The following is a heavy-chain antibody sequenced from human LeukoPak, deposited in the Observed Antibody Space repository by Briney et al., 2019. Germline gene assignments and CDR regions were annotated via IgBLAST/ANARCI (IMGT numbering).Heavy chain of an antibody. D-gene: IGHD3-3*01. V-gene: IGHV3-23*01. CDR3: ANPNYDFWSGDINWFDP. J-gene: IGHJ5*02. CDR2: ISGSGGST. Sequence: GGSLILSCAASGFTFSSYAMSWVRQAPGKGLEWVSAISGSGGSTYYADSVKGRFTISRDNSKNTLYLQMNSLRAEDTAVYYCANPNYDFWSGDINWFDPWGQGTLVTVSS. CDR1: GFTFSSYA.